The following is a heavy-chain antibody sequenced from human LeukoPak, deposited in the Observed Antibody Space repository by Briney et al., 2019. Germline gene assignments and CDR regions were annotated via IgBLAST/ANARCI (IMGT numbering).Heavy chain of an antibody. V-gene: IGHV1-69*04. Sequence: GPSVTLSCKASGRTFSSYAISRVRQAPGQGLEWMGRIIPILGKANYAHTFQGRLTIPADKSTSTAYTARTSLRSEDTVVYYCAATGEYCSSTSCYFYWGQGTLVTVSS. CDR2: IIPILGKA. CDR1: GRTFSSYA. J-gene: IGHJ4*02. CDR3: AATGEYCSSTSCYFY. D-gene: IGHD2-2*01.